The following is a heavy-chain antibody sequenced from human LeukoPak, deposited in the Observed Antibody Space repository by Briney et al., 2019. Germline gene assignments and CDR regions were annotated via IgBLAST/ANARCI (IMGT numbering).Heavy chain of an antibody. Sequence: SGGSLRLSCAASGFTFSSYGMHWVRQAPGKGLEWVAFIRYDGSNKYYADSVKGRFTISRDNSKNTLYLQMNSLRAEDTAVYYCAKDRRGYSYGYSFFDYWGQGTPVTVSS. J-gene: IGHJ4*02. CDR1: GFTFSSYG. CDR2: IRYDGSNK. V-gene: IGHV3-30*02. D-gene: IGHD5-18*01. CDR3: AKDRRGYSYGYSFFDY.